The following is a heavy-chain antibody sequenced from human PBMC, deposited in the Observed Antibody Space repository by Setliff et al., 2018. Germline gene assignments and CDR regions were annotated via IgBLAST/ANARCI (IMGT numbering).Heavy chain of an antibody. J-gene: IGHJ4*02. CDR2: INHSGST. D-gene: IGHD3-3*01. V-gene: IGHV4-39*07. Sequence: KTSETLSLTCTVSGGSISSSSYYWGRIRQPPGKGLEWIGEINHSGSTNYNPSLKGRVTISVDTSKNQFSLKLSSVTAADTAVYYCARVDNFWSGPIDYWGQGTLVTVSS. CDR3: ARVDNFWSGPIDY. CDR1: GGSISSSSYY.